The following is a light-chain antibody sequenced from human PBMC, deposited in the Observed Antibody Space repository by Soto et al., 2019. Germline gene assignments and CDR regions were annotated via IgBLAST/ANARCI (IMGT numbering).Light chain of an antibody. CDR3: QQYHLYWT. V-gene: IGKV1-5*01. J-gene: IGKJ1*01. CDR1: QRIATW. CDR2: GAS. Sequence: DIPLTQSPSTLSASVGDRVTITCRASQRIATWLAWYQHQPGSAPKLLIYGASTLQSGVPSRFSGSGSGAEFTLTIDILQPEDFATYYCQQYHLYWTFGPVTKVDIK.